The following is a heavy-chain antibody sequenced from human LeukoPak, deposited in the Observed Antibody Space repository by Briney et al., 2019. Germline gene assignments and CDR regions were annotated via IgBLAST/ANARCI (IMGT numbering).Heavy chain of an antibody. V-gene: IGHV4-61*02. Sequence: SQTLSLTCTVSGGSISSGSYYWSWIRQPAGKGLEWIGRISTSGSTKYNPSLKSRVTISIDTSKNQFSLKLSSVTAADTAVYYCAGGYYPLVDNWGQGTLVTVSS. J-gene: IGHJ4*02. CDR2: ISTSGST. CDR1: GGSISSGSYY. CDR3: AGGYYPLVDN. D-gene: IGHD3-22*01.